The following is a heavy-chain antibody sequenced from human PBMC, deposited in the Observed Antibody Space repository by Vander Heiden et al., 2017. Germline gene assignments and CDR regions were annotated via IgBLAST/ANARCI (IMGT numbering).Heavy chain of an antibody. CDR2: ISGSGGST. D-gene: IGHD3-22*01. Sequence: EVQLLESGGGLVQPGGSLRLACAASGCTFSSDAMSWVRQGPGKGLGWVSAISGSGGSTYYADSVKGRFTISRDNSKNTLYLQMNSLRAEDTAVYYCAKGDNYDSSGYYPYYFDYWGQGTLVTVSS. CDR3: AKGDNYDSSGYYPYYFDY. J-gene: IGHJ4*02. V-gene: IGHV3-23*01. CDR1: GCTFSSDA.